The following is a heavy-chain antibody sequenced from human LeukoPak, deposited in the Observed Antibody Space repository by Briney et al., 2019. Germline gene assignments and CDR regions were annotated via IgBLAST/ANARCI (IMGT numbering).Heavy chain of an antibody. J-gene: IGHJ4*02. Sequence: GGSLRLSCATSGFTFSSHWMSWVRQAPGKGLECVANIKQDGSEKYYVDSVKGRFTIFRDNAKNSLYLQMNSLRAEDTAVYYCARGGPYYYDSSAYFDYSGQGTLVTVSS. D-gene: IGHD3-22*01. CDR2: IKQDGSEK. CDR3: ARGGPYYYDSSAYFDY. CDR1: GFTFSSHW. V-gene: IGHV3-7*03.